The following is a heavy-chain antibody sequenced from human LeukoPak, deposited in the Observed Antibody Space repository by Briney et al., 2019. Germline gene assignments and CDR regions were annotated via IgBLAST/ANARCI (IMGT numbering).Heavy chain of an antibody. D-gene: IGHD2-2*01. CDR2: IYYSGTTNSGST. J-gene: IGHJ5*02. CDR1: DGSIRSDY. V-gene: IGHV4-59*01. Sequence: PSETLSLTCTVSDGSIRSDYWSWIRQPPGKGLEWIGYIYYSGTTNSGSTNYNPSLKSRVTISVDTSKSQFSLRVNSVTAEDTAVYYCATAPPLYCSSTSCYDSYNWFDPWGQGTLVTVSS. CDR3: ATAPPLYCSSTSCYDSYNWFDP.